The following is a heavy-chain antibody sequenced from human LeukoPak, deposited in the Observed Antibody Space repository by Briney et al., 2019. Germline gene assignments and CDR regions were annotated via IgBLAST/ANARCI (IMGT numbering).Heavy chain of an antibody. V-gene: IGHV3-9*01. Sequence: PGRSLRLSCAVSGFTFDHYPMHWVRQAPGKGLEWVSGISWNSGSIGYADSVKGRFTISRDNAKNSLYLQMNSLRAEDTALYYCAKDRAYGSGSYFYYYFDYWGQGTLVTVSS. CDR1: GFTFDHYP. CDR3: AKDRAYGSGSYFYYYFDY. J-gene: IGHJ4*02. D-gene: IGHD3-10*01. CDR2: ISWNSGSI.